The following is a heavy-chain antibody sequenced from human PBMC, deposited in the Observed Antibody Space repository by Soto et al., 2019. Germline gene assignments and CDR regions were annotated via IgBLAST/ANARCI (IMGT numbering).Heavy chain of an antibody. Sequence: QVQLVESGGGVVQPGRSLRLSCAASGFTFSSYGMHWVRQAPRKGLEWVAVISFDGRTTYYADSVKGRFTISRDNSENTLYLQMSNPRAEDTAVYYCTGESNDNDSHARWAFEDWGQGNLVIVSS. D-gene: IGHD3-10*01. J-gene: IGHJ4*01. CDR3: TGESNDNDSHARWAFED. V-gene: IGHV3-30*03. CDR1: GFTFSSYG. CDR2: ISFDGRTT.